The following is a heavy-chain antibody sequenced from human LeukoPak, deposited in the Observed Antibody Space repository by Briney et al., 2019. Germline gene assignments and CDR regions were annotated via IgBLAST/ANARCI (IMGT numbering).Heavy chain of an antibody. CDR1: GDRVSSNNVV. J-gene: IGHJ4*02. D-gene: IGHD3-10*01. CDR3: AKETALFRGVINPIDC. Sequence: SQTLSLTCAISGDRVSSNNVVWNWIRQSPSRGLEWLGRTYYRSKWYYDYAVSVKSRITINSDTSKNQFSLQLNSVTPEDTAVYYCAKETALFRGVINPIDCWGQGTLVTVSS. CDR2: TYYRSKWYY. V-gene: IGHV6-1*01.